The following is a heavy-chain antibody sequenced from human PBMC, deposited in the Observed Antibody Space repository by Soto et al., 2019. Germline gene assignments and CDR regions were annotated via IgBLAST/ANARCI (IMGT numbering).Heavy chain of an antibody. CDR1: GGSISSYY. J-gene: IGHJ6*03. CDR2: IYYSGST. CDR3: ARGLQFLEWFAGGDYYYMDV. Sequence: SETLSLTCTVSGGSISSYYWSWIRQPPGKGLEWIGYIYYSGSTNYNPSLKSRVTISVDTSKNQFSLKLSSVTAADTAVYYCARGLQFLEWFAGGDYYYMDVWGKGTTVTVSS. V-gene: IGHV4-59*01. D-gene: IGHD3-3*01.